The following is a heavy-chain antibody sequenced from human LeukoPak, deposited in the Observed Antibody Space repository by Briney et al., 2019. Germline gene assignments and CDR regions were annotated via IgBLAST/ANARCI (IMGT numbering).Heavy chain of an antibody. Sequence: GGSLRLSCAASGFSFSSYTMNWVRQAPGKGLEWVSAISGSGGSTYYADSVKGRFTISRDNSKNTLYLQMNSLRAEDTAVYYCAREGPAAVWRGNYYMDVWGKGTTVTVSS. V-gene: IGHV3-23*01. J-gene: IGHJ6*03. D-gene: IGHD2-2*01. CDR2: ISGSGGST. CDR3: AREGPAAVWRGNYYMDV. CDR1: GFSFSSYT.